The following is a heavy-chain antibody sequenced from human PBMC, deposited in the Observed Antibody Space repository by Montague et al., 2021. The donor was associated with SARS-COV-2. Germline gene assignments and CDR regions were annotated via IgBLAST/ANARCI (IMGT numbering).Heavy chain of an antibody. CDR2: ISHSGGT. CDR1: GGSISSGTW. V-gene: IGHV4-4*02. J-gene: IGHJ5*02. D-gene: IGHD2-21*01. CDR3: ARLSSDIGVYFWFDP. Sequence: SETLSLTCAVSGGSISSGTWWTWVRQPPGKGLEWIGEISHSGGTKYNPSLKSRVTISVDKSKNQFSLNLNSVTAADTAVYYCARLSSDIGVYFWFDPWGQGTLVSVSS.